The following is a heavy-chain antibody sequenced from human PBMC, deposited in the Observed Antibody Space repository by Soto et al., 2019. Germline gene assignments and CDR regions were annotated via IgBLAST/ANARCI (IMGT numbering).Heavy chain of an antibody. CDR1: GFTFSSYE. J-gene: IGHJ5*02. Sequence: GSLRRSCAASGFTFSSYEMNWFRQAPGKGLEWVSYISSSGSTIYYADSVKGRFAISRDNAKDSLDLQKNSRRAEDTAVYYGARDQKDDRNPWRQGTLVTVSS. CDR3: ARDQKDDRNP. D-gene: IGHD3-22*01. V-gene: IGHV3-48*03. CDR2: ISSSGSTI.